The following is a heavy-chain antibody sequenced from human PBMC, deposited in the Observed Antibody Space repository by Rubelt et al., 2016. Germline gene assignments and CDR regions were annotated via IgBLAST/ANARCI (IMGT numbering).Heavy chain of an antibody. CDR3: ARELKTGDFDY. CDR1: GGTFSSYA. CDR2: IILIFGTA. V-gene: IGHV1-69*01. J-gene: IGHJ4*02. Sequence: QVQLVQSGAEVKKPGSSVKVSCKASGGTFSSYAISWVRQAPGQGLEWMGGIILIFGTANYAEKCQGRVAITADESTSTAYMELSSLRSEDTAVYYCARELKTGDFDYWGQGTLVTVSS. D-gene: IGHD7-27*01.